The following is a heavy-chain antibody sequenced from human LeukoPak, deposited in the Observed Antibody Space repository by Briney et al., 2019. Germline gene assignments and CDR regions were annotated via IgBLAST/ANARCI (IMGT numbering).Heavy chain of an antibody. CDR1: GYTFTSYA. CDR3: ARQPGPGPYCGGDCYSAHFQH. D-gene: IGHD2-21*02. Sequence: ASVKVSCKASGYTFTSYAMNWVRQAPGQGLEWMGWINTNTGNPTYAQGFTGRFVFSLDTSVSTAYLQISSLKAEDTAVYYCARQPGPGPYCGGDCYSAHFQHWGQGTLVTVSS. CDR2: INTNTGNP. V-gene: IGHV7-4-1*02. J-gene: IGHJ1*01.